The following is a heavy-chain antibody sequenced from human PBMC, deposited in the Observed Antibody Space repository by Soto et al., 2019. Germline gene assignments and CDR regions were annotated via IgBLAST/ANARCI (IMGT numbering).Heavy chain of an antibody. CDR3: AKRSTDYDIMTGYYNGWYFDV. J-gene: IGHJ2*01. Sequence: EVQLLESGGGLVQPGGSLRLSCAASGFTFSSYAMSWVRQAPGKGLEWVSAISGSGGSTYYADSVKGRFTISRDNSKNTQYLQMNSLRAEDTAVNYCAKRSTDYDIMTGYYNGWYFDVRGRGTLVTVSS. D-gene: IGHD3-9*01. CDR2: ISGSGGST. V-gene: IGHV3-23*01. CDR1: GFTFSSYA.